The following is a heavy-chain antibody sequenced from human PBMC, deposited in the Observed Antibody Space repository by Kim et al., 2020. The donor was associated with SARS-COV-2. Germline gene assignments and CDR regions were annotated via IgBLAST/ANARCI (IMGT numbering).Heavy chain of an antibody. CDR3: ASYLDFWSDGGTDYGMDV. CDR1: GYTLTELS. CDR2: FDPEDGET. V-gene: IGHV1-24*01. Sequence: ASVKVSCKVSGYTLTELSMHWVRQAPGKGLEWMGGFDPEDGETIYAQKFQGRVTMTEDTSTDTAYMELSSLRSEDTAVYYCASYLDFWSDGGTDYGMDVWGQGTTVTVSS. D-gene: IGHD3-3*01. J-gene: IGHJ6*02.